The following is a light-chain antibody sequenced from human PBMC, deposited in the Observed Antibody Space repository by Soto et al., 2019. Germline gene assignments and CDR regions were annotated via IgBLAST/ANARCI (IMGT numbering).Light chain of an antibody. Sequence: IVLTQSPGTLSLSPGERATLSCRASESLISRYLAWYQQKPGQAPRLLIYGASNRATGIPARFSGSGSGTEFALTISSLQSEDFALYYCQQYKNWPPITFGQGTRLEIK. J-gene: IGKJ5*01. CDR1: ESLISRY. CDR2: GAS. V-gene: IGKV3-15*01. CDR3: QQYKNWPPIT.